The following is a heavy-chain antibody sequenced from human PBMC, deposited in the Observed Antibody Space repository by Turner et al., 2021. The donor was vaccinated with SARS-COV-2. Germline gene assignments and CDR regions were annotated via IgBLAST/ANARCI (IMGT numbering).Heavy chain of an antibody. CDR2: MNPNSGNP. V-gene: IGHV1-8*01. J-gene: IGHJ4*02. CDR1: GYTFTSYD. Sequence: QVQLVQSGAEVKKPGASVKVSCMASGYTFTSYDINWVRQATGQWLEWIGWMNPNSGNPGYAQKFQGRVTMTRNTSISTAYMELSSLRSEDTAVYYCARGDCSGGSCYDLDYWGQGTLVTVSS. D-gene: IGHD2-15*01. CDR3: ARGDCSGGSCYDLDY.